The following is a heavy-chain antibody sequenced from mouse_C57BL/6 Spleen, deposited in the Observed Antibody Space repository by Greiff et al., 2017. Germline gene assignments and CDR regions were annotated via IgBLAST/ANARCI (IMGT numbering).Heavy chain of an antibody. D-gene: IGHD1-1*01. Sequence: EVKVVESGGGLVKPGGSLKLSCAASGFTFSSYTMSWVRQTPEKRLEWVATISGGGGNTYYPDSVKGRFTISRDNAKNTLYLQMSSLRSEDTALYYCARQGYYGSSYDYFDYWGQGTTLTVSS. CDR2: ISGGGGNT. V-gene: IGHV5-9*01. CDR3: ARQGYYGSSYDYFDY. CDR1: GFTFSSYT. J-gene: IGHJ2*01.